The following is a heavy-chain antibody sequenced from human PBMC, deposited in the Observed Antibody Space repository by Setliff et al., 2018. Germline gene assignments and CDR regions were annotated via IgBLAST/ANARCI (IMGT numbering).Heavy chain of an antibody. CDR1: GASISTYY. V-gene: IGHV4-59*01. D-gene: IGHD4-17*01. J-gene: IGHJ3*02. CDR2: IYYSGST. Sequence: SETLSLTCTVSGASISTYYWSWIRQPPGKGLEWIGYIYYSGSTNYNPSLKSRVTISVDTSKNQFALKLSSVTAADTAVYYCARDRGHDYGGLDIWGQGTMVTVS. CDR3: ARDRGHDYGGLDI.